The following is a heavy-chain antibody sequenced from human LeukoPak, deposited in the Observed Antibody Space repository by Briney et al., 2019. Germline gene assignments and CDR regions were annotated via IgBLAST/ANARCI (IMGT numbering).Heavy chain of an antibody. D-gene: IGHD6-13*01. CDR1: GYTFTSYD. Sequence: ASVKVSCKASGYTFTSYDINWVRQATGQGLEWMGWMNPNSGNTGYAQQFQGRVTMTTDTSTSTAYMELRSLRSDDTAVYYCARRYSSSWYHWFDPWGQGTLVTVSS. J-gene: IGHJ5*02. CDR2: MNPNSGNT. V-gene: IGHV1-8*01. CDR3: ARRYSSSWYHWFDP.